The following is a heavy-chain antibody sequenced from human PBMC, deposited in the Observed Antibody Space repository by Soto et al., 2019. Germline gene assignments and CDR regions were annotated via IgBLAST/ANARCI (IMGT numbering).Heavy chain of an antibody. Sequence: PGGSLRHCCAASGFTCKNFGMSWVLKTPGKGLEWVSSIHGGRGGAEYTDSVKGRFTVSRDDSRGTMYLQMSSLRVDDTAVYYCAKDAVSGNGEWDYFDPWGQGTLVTVTS. D-gene: IGHD3-10*01. CDR3: AKDAVSGNGEWDYFDP. J-gene: IGHJ5*02. CDR2: IHGGRGGA. CDR1: GFTCKNFG. V-gene: IGHV3-23*01.